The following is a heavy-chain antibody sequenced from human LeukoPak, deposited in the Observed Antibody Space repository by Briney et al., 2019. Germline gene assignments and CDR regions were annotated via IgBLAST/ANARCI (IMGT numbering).Heavy chain of an antibody. CDR2: ISWNSRSI. V-gene: IGHV3-9*01. Sequence: GGSLRLSCATSGFTFNDYAMYWVRQAPGKGLEWVSGISWNSRSIAYADSVKGRFTISRDNAKNSLYLQLNSLRAEDTAVYYCAELGITMIGGVWGKGTTVTISS. CDR1: GFTFNDYA. D-gene: IGHD3-10*02. J-gene: IGHJ6*04. CDR3: AELGITMIGGV.